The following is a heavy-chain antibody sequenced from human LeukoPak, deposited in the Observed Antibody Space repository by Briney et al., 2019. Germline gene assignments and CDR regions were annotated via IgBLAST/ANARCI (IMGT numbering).Heavy chain of an antibody. D-gene: IGHD5-12*01. CDR3: VKYSGFDYFFDY. J-gene: IGHJ4*02. CDR2: ISSNGGDT. V-gene: IGHV3-64D*06. CDR1: GFTFSNCP. Sequence: GGSLRLSCSAPGFTFSNCPMHWARQAPGKGLEYISAISSNGGDTYYADSVKGRFSISRDNSKNTLYLQMSSLRTEDTAVYYCVKYSGFDYFFDYWGQGTLVTVSS.